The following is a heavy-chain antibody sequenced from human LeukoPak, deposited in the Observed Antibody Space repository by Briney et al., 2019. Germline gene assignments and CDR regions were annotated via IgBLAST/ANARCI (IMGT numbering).Heavy chain of an antibody. V-gene: IGHV4-61*02. CDR1: GGSISSGSYY. CDR3: ARAGFGVVDY. CDR2: IYTSGST. Sequence: SQTLSLTCTVSGGSISSGSYYWSWIRQPAGKGLEWIGRIYTSGSTNYNPSLKSRVTISVDTSKNQFSLKLSSVTAADTAVYYCARAGFGVVDYWGQGTLVTVSS. J-gene: IGHJ4*02. D-gene: IGHD3-3*01.